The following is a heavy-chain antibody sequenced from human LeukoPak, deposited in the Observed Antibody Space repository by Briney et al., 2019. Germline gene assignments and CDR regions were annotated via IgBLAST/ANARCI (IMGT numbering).Heavy chain of an antibody. CDR1: GGSFSGYY. CDR3: ARGGGGSYGYRIQSDAFDI. CDR2: INHSGST. Sequence: PSETLSLTCAVYGGSFSGYYWSWIRQPPGKGLEWIGEINHSGSTNYNPSLKSRVTISVDTSKNQFSLKLSSVTAADTAVYYCARGGGGSYGYRIQSDAFDIWGQGTMVTVSS. J-gene: IGHJ3*02. D-gene: IGHD1-26*01. V-gene: IGHV4-34*01.